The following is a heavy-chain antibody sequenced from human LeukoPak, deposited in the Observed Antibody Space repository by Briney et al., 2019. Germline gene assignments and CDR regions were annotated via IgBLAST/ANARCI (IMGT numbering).Heavy chain of an antibody. CDR1: GGSFSGYY. CDR2: INHSGST. D-gene: IGHD3-3*01. J-gene: IGHJ4*02. Sequence: SETLSLTCAVYGGSFSGYYWSWIRQPPGKGLEWIGEINHSGSTNYNPSLKSRVTISVDTSKNQFSLELSSVTAADTAVYYCASLSTIFGVVLDYWGQGTLVTVSS. CDR3: ASLSTIFGVVLDY. V-gene: IGHV4-34*01.